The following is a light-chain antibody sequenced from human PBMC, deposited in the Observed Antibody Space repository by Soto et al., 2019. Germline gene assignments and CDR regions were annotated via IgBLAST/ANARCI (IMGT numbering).Light chain of an antibody. Sequence: QSVLTQPPSASGTPGQRVTISCSGSGSSIGTNTVNWYRQLPGTAPKLLIYGNNQRPSGAPDRFSGSKSGTSASLAISGLQSEDEADYYCAAWDGSLNNVLFGGGTKVTVL. V-gene: IGLV1-44*01. CDR2: GNN. CDR3: AAWDGSLNNVL. CDR1: GSSIGTNT. J-gene: IGLJ2*01.